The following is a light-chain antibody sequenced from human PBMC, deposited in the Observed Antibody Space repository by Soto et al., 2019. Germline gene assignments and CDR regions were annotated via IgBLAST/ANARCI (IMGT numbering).Light chain of an antibody. V-gene: IGLV1-40*01. CDR2: DNT. CDR1: SSNIGAGYD. J-gene: IGLJ3*02. CDR3: QSYDNSLSAEVV. Sequence: QLVLTQPPSVSGAPGQRVTISCTGSSSNIGAGYDVHWYQQFPGTAPKLLIYDNTNRPSGVPDRFSGSKSGTSASLAITGLQAEDEADYYCQSYDNSLSAEVVFGGGTKLTVL.